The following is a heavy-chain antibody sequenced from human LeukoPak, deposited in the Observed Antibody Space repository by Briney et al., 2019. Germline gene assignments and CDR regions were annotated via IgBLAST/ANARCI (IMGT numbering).Heavy chain of an antibody. CDR2: ISHTAST. CDR1: GGSMSHH. V-gene: IGHV4-59*11. Sequence: SEXXSLTCTVSGGSMSHHWSWIRQSPGKGLEWIGYISHTASTNYNPSLKSRVTLSIDTSKSQLSFQLTSVTAADTAVYYCAREKSPERKTWLQLGAFDVWGQGTVVTVSS. D-gene: IGHD5-24*01. J-gene: IGHJ3*01. CDR3: AREKSPERKTWLQLGAFDV.